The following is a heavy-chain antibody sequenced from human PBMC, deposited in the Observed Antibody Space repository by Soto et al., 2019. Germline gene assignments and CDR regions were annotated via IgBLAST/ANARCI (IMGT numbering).Heavy chain of an antibody. J-gene: IGHJ4*02. V-gene: IGHV3-30-3*01. CDR1: GFTFSSYA. CDR2: ISYDGSNK. D-gene: IGHD3-22*01. Sequence: GGSLRLSCAASGFTFSSYAMHWVRQAPGKGLEWVAVISYDGSNKYYADSVKGRFTISRDNSKNTLYLQMNSLRAEDTAVYYCARDCRALYYYDSSGYYVPPDYWGQGTLVTVSS. CDR3: ARDCRALYYYDSSGYYVPPDY.